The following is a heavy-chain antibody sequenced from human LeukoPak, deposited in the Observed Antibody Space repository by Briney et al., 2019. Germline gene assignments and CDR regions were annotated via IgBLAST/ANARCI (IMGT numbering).Heavy chain of an antibody. CDR3: AREVSQYQLQNWFDP. Sequence: GASAKVSCKVSGYTFTGYYMHWVRQAPGQGLEWRGWINPNSGGTNYAQKFQGRVTMTRDTSISTAYMELSRLRSDDTAVYYCAREVSQYQLQNWFDPWGQGTLLTVSS. CDR2: INPNSGGT. D-gene: IGHD2-2*01. J-gene: IGHJ5*02. CDR1: GYTFTGYY. V-gene: IGHV1-2*02.